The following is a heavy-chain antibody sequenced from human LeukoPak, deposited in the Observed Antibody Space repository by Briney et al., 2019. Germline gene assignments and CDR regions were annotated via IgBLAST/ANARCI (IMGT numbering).Heavy chain of an antibody. J-gene: IGHJ5*01. CDR2: ISPDGSET. CDR3: ATAVSVAGDS. D-gene: IGHD6-19*01. CDR1: GFTFSSNW. V-gene: IGHV3-7*01. Sequence: PGGSLRLSCAASGFTFSSNWMGWFRQAPGKGLEWVAHISPDGSETYYVDSVKGRFTISRDNAKNSVSLQMYSLRVEDTAVYYCATAVSVAGDSWGQGTPVTVSS.